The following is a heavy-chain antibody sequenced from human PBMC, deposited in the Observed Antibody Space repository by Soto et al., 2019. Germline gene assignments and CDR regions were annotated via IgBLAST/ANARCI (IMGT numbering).Heavy chain of an antibody. D-gene: IGHD6-19*01. CDR3: ALGIAVAGTDY. CDR2: IIPILGIA. CDR1: GGTFSSYT. J-gene: IGHJ4*02. Sequence: QVQLVQSGAEVKKPGSSVTVSCKASGGTFSSYTISWVRQAPGQGLEWMGRIIPILGIANYAQKFQGRVTITADKSTSTAYMELSSLRSEDTAVYYCALGIAVAGTDYWGQGTLVTVSS. V-gene: IGHV1-69*02.